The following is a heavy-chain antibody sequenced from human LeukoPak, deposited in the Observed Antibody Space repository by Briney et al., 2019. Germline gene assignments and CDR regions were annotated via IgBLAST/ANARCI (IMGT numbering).Heavy chain of an antibody. J-gene: IGHJ3*02. D-gene: IGHD1-14*01. CDR3: ARELGGTKTGGFDI. CDR2: IGAAGAHT. CDR1: GFKFSYHD. V-gene: IGHV3-64*02. Sequence: GGSLRLSCAASGFKFSYHDMHWVRQAPGKGLEFVSSIGAAGAHTFYADSVKGRFTISRDNFQSTMYLQMDGLRPEDSAVYYCARELGGTKTGGFDIWGQGTVVTVSS.